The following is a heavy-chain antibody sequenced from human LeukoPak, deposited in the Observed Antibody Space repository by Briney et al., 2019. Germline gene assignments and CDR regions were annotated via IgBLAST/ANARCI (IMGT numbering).Heavy chain of an antibody. D-gene: IGHD6-13*01. CDR3: ARDSSSWNYYYYYGMDV. Sequence: GGSLRLSCAASGFTFSSYWMSWVRQAPGKGLEWVANIKQDGSEKYYVDSVKGRFTISRDNAKNSLYLQKNSLRAEDTAVYYCARDSSSWNYYYYYGMDVWGQGTTVTVSS. CDR1: GFTFSSYW. J-gene: IGHJ6*02. CDR2: IKQDGSEK. V-gene: IGHV3-7*01.